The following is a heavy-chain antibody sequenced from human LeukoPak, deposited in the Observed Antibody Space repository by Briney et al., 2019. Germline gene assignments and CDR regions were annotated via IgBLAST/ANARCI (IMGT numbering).Heavy chain of an antibody. V-gene: IGHV3-33*01. D-gene: IGHD3-16*02. Sequence: GRSLRLSCAASGFTFSSYGMHWVRQAPGKGPEWVAVIWYDGSNKYYADSVKGRFTISRDNSKNTLYLQMNSLRAEDTAVYYCARDTGGAILDYWGQGTLVTVSS. J-gene: IGHJ4*02. CDR1: GFTFSSYG. CDR3: ARDTGGAILDY. CDR2: IWYDGSNK.